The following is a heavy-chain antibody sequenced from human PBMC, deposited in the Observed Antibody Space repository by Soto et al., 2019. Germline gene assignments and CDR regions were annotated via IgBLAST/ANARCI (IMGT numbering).Heavy chain of an antibody. D-gene: IGHD1-20*01. V-gene: IGHV1-3*01. J-gene: IGHJ6*02. Sequence: AASVKVSCKASGYTFTSYAMHWVRQAPGQRLEWMGWINAGNGNTKYSQKFQVRVTITRDTSASTAYMELRSLRSDDTAVYYCARDNNLSGRMDVWGQGTTVTVSS. CDR3: ARDNNLSGRMDV. CDR1: GYTFTSYA. CDR2: INAGNGNT.